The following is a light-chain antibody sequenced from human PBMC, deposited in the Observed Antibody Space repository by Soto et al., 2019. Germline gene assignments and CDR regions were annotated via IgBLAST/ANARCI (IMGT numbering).Light chain of an antibody. CDR1: QSVSSSY. Sequence: EIVLTQSPGTLSLSPGERATLSCRASQSVSSSYLAWYQQKPGQAPRLLISGASNRATGIPDRFSVSASGTDFTLTISRLEPEDFAVYYCQHYGTSALFGPGTKVDIK. CDR2: GAS. J-gene: IGKJ3*01. CDR3: QHYGTSAL. V-gene: IGKV3-20*01.